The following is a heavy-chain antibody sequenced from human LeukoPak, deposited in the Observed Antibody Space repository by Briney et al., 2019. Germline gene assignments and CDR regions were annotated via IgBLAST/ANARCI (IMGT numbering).Heavy chain of an antibody. CDR3: AMNWNCDY. V-gene: IGHV3-64D*09. J-gene: IGHJ4*02. D-gene: IGHD1-1*01. CDR2: ISSGGST. Sequence: SGGSLRLSCSASGFTFSSYAMLWVRKAPGKGLECVSAISSGGSTHYADSVKGRFTISRDDSENTLYLQMTSLRTEDTAVYYCAMNWNCDYWGQGTLVTVSS. CDR1: GFTFSSYA.